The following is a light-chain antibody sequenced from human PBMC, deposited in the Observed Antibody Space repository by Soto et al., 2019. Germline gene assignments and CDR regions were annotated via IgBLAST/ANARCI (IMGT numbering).Light chain of an antibody. CDR1: SSDVGGYNY. CDR2: EVT. J-gene: IGLJ2*01. Sequence: QSALTQPPSASGSPGQSVTISCTGTSSDVGGYNYVSWYQQHPGKAPKLIIYEVTKRPSGVPDRFSGSTSGNTASLTVSGLQAEDEADYYCSSYAGSNLLFGGGTKLTVL. V-gene: IGLV2-8*01. CDR3: SSYAGSNLL.